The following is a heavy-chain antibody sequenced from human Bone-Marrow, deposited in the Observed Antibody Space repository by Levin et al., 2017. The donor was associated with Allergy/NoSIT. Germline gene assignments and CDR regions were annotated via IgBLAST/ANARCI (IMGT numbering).Heavy chain of an antibody. V-gene: IGHV4-39*07. CDR2: IYYSGST. CDR3: ARYMDKLWLVWSY. CDR1: GGSISSSSYY. Sequence: GSLRLSCTVSGGSISSSSYYWGWIRQPPGKGLEWIGSIYYSGSTYYNPSLKSRVTISVDTSKNQFSLKLSSVTAADTAVYYCARYMDKLWLVWSYWGQGTLVTVSS. D-gene: IGHD6-19*01. J-gene: IGHJ4*02.